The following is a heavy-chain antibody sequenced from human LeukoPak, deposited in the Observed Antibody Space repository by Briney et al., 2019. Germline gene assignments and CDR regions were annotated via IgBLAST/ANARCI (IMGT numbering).Heavy chain of an antibody. CDR2: ISTTGNTI. Sequence: GGPLRLSCAASGFTFSSYEMSWVRQAPGKGLEWVSYISTTGNTIYYADSVKGRFTISRDNAKKSLYLQMNSLRAEDTAVYYCARIGSYPYYFDYWGQGALVTVSS. V-gene: IGHV3-48*03. CDR1: GFTFSSYE. D-gene: IGHD1-26*01. J-gene: IGHJ4*02. CDR3: ARIGSYPYYFDY.